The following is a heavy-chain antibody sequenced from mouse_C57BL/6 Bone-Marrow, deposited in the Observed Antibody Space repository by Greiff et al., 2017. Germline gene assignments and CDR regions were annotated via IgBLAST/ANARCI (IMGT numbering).Heavy chain of an antibody. CDR1: GFSLTSYG. CDR2: IWSGGST. CDR3: DKKEKKLLGKAMDY. D-gene: IGHD1-1*01. Sequence: QVHVKQSGPGLVQPSQSLSITCTVSGFSLTSYGVHWVRQSPGKGLEWLGVIWSGGSTDYNAAFMSRLSITKDNSKSQVFFKMNSLQAGDSDKYDRDKKEKKLLGKAMDYWGQGTSVTVSS. J-gene: IGHJ4*01. V-gene: IGHV2-5*01.